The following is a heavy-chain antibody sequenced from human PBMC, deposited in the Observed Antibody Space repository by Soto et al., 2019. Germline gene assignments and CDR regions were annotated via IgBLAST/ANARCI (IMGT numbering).Heavy chain of an antibody. CDR2: IHYSGKT. D-gene: IGHD5-18*01. Sequence: QVQLQESGPGLVKPSQTLSLTCTVSGDPINTGAYFWTWIRQTPGKGLEWIAYIHYSGKTHYNPSPKIRLSISRDTSKNQFPLRLSSVTAADTAVYYCARDWASDTSRPSGRFDPWGQGTLVTVSS. V-gene: IGHV4-31*03. J-gene: IGHJ5*02. CDR1: GDPINTGAYF. CDR3: ARDWASDTSRPSGRFDP.